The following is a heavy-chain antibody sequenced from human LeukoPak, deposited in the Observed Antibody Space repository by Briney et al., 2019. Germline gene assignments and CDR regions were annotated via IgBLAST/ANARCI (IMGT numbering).Heavy chain of an antibody. D-gene: IGHD6-13*01. CDR1: GFTFSSYW. Sequence: GGSLRLSCAASGFTFSSYWMHWVRQAPGKGLVWVSRINSDGSSTSYADSVKGRFTISRDNAKNSLYLQMNSLRAEDTAVYYCARDFEFGSAAGTPNWGQGTLVTVSS. V-gene: IGHV3-74*01. CDR2: INSDGSST. CDR3: ARDFEFGSAAGTPN. J-gene: IGHJ4*02.